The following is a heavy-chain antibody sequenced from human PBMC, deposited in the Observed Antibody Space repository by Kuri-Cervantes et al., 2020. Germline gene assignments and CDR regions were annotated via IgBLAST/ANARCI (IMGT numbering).Heavy chain of an antibody. J-gene: IGHJ3*02. CDR2: INPNSGGT. V-gene: IGHV1-2*04. CDR3: ARRAIAATGTGAFDT. Sequence: ASVKVSCKATGYTFTGYYMHWVRQAPGQVLEWMGGINPNSGGTNYAQKVQGWVTMTRDTSIRTAYMELSRLRSDDTAVYYCARRAIAATGTGAFDTWGQGTMVTVSS. CDR1: GYTFTGYY. D-gene: IGHD6-13*01.